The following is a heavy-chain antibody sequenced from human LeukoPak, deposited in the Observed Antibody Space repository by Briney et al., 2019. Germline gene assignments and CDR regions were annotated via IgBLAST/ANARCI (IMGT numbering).Heavy chain of an antibody. CDR1: GGSISGYC. CDR2: IYNIGSP. J-gene: IGHJ4*02. Sequence: SETLSLTCTVSGGSISGYCWTWIRQPAGKGLEWIGRIYNIGSPNYNPALKSRVTISVDTSKNQFSLKLSSVTAADSAVYYCARGLRTDSGYDDGEDHWGQGTLVTVSS. D-gene: IGHD5-12*01. CDR3: ARGLRTDSGYDDGEDH. V-gene: IGHV4-4*07.